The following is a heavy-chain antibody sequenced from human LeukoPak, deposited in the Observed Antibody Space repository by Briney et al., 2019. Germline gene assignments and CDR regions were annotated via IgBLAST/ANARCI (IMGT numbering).Heavy chain of an antibody. CDR2: IRQDGREQ. V-gene: IGHV3-7*01. D-gene: IGHD5-24*01. J-gene: IGHJ4*02. CDR1: GFSFSSYW. Sequence: GGSLRLSCAASGFSFSSYWMSWVRQAPGKGLEWVANIRQDGREQNYVDSLRGRFTISRDNAKDSLYLQMSSLRAEDTAVYYCARQRWLQGPNDYWGQGTLVTVSS. CDR3: ARQRWLQGPNDY.